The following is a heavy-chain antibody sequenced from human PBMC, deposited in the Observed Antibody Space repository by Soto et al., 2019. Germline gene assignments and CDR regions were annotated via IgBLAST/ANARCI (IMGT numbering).Heavy chain of an antibody. D-gene: IGHD6-19*01. CDR2: LRNEDEGGSM. CDR3: TIDPLYWLGHFDP. CDR1: GFTFNSGW. J-gene: IGHJ5*02. Sequence: EVQLVESGGGVVKAGGSLRLACEASGFTFNSGWINWVRQAPGKGLEWVARLRNEDEGGSMQYGASVAGRFFISRHDSQNIFYLQMNSLKVEDSGVYFCTIDPLYWLGHFDPWGQGTQVSVSS. V-gene: IGHV3-15*05.